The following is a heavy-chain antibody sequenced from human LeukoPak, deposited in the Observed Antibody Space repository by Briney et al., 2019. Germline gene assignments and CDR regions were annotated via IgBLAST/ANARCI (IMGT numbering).Heavy chain of an antibody. Sequence: SETLSLTCAVSGGSISSGGYSWSWIRQPPGKGLEWIGYIYHSGSTYYNPSLKSRVTISVDRSKNQFSLKLSSVTAADTAVYYCARGFAVDYWGQGTLVTVSS. CDR2: IYHSGST. D-gene: IGHD3-3*01. J-gene: IGHJ4*02. V-gene: IGHV4-30-2*01. CDR1: GGSISSGGYS. CDR3: ARGFAVDY.